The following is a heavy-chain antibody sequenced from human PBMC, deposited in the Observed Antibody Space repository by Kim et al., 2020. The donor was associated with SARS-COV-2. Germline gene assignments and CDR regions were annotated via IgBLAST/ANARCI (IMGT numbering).Heavy chain of an antibody. Sequence: DYAVSVKSRITINPDTSKNQFSLQLNSVTPEDTAVYYCARDVAAAGSFDYWGQGTLVTVSS. D-gene: IGHD6-13*01. CDR3: ARDVAAAGSFDY. J-gene: IGHJ4*02. V-gene: IGHV6-1*01.